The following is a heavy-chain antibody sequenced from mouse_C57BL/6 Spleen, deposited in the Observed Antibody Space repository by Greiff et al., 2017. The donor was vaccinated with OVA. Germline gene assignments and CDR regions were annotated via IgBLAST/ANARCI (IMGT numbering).Heavy chain of an antibody. CDR3: TRGIGSSLDY. Sequence: VKLMESGAELVRPGASVTLSCKASGYTFTDYEMHWVKQTPVHGLEWIGAIDPETGGTAYNQKFKGKAILTADKSSSTAYMELRSLTSEDSAVYYCTRGIGSSLDYWGQGTTLTVSS. J-gene: IGHJ2*01. V-gene: IGHV1-15*01. CDR2: IDPETGGT. CDR1: GYTFTDYE. D-gene: IGHD1-1*01.